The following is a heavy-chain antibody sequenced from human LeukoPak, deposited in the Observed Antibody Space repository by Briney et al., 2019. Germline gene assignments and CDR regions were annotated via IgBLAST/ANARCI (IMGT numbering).Heavy chain of an antibody. V-gene: IGHV3-21*04. CDR3: AKDRLAAAYYYYYMDV. CDR1: GFTFSTYT. CDR2: ISSRSSYI. D-gene: IGHD2-2*01. J-gene: IGHJ6*03. Sequence: PGGSLRLSCAASGFTFSTYTMNWVRQAPGKGLEWVSSISSRSSYIYYADSVKGRFTISRDNSKNTLYLQMNSLRAEDTAVYYCAKDRLAAAYYYYYMDVWGKGTTVTISS.